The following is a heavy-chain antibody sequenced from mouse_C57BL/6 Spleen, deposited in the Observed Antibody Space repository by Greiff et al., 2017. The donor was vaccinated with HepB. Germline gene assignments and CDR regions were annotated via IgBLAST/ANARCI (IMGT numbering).Heavy chain of an antibody. CDR1: GYTFTSYW. CDR2: IYPGSGST. CDR3: AILTTVVAPD. J-gene: IGHJ2*01. D-gene: IGHD1-1*01. Sequence: VQLQQPGAELVKPGASVKMSCKASGYTFTSYWITGVKQRPGQGLEWIGDIYPGSGSTNYNEKFKSKATLTVDTTSSTAYMQLSSLTSEDSAVYYRAILTTVVAPDWAQGTTLIVSS. V-gene: IGHV1-55*01.